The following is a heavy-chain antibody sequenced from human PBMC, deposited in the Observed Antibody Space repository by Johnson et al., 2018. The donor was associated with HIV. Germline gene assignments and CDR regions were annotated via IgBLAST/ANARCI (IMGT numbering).Heavy chain of an antibody. CDR2: IWYDGSNK. Sequence: QVQLVESGGGVVQPGRSLRLSCAASGFTFSSYAMHWVRQAPGKGLEWVAVIWYDGSNKYYADSVKGRFTISRDNSKNTLYLQMNSLRAEDTAVYYCAKEPRPAFDIWGQGTMVTVSS. CDR1: GFTFSSYA. V-gene: IGHV3-30*04. CDR3: AKEPRPAFDI. J-gene: IGHJ3*02.